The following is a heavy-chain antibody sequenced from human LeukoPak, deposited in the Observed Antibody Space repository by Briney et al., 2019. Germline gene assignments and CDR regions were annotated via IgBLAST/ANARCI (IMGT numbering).Heavy chain of an antibody. D-gene: IGHD6-13*01. Sequence: SETLSLTCTVSGGSISSGGYYWSWIRQPPGKGLEWIGEIRHSGSTNYNPSLKSRVTMSVDTSKNQFSLKLSSVTAADTAVYYCARRGSWSYYYAMDVWGQGTTVAVSS. CDR3: ARRGSWSYYYAMDV. CDR1: GGSISSGGYY. J-gene: IGHJ6*02. V-gene: IGHV4-61*08. CDR2: IRHSGST.